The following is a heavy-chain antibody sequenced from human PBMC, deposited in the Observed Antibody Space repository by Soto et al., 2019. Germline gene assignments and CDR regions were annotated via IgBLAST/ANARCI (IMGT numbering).Heavy chain of an antibody. V-gene: IGHV1-18*04. Sequence: VKVSCKASGYTFTSYGISWVRQAPGQGLEWMGWIRAYNCNTNYAQKLQGRVTMTKDTSTSTAYMELRSLRSDDTAVYYCAREIGITMIVVVPEDYYGMDVWGQGTTVTVSS. D-gene: IGHD3-22*01. CDR2: IRAYNCNT. CDR1: GYTFTSYG. J-gene: IGHJ6*02. CDR3: AREIGITMIVVVPEDYYGMDV.